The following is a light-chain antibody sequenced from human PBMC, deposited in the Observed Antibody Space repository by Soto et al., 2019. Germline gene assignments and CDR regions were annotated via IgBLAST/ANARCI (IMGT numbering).Light chain of an antibody. V-gene: IGLV2-14*01. CDR1: SSDVGGYNY. J-gene: IGLJ1*01. CDR3: SSYTISTTLV. Sequence: QSALTQPASVSGSPGQSITISCTGTSSDVGGYNYVSGNQQHPGKAPKLMIYEVSNRPSGVSTRFSGSKSGNTASLTISGLQAEDEADYYCSSYTISTTLVFGTGTKVTVL. CDR2: EVS.